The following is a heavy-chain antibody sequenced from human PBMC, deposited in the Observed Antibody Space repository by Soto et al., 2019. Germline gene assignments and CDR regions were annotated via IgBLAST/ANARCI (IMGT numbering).Heavy chain of an antibody. J-gene: IGHJ6*02. CDR1: GFTFSSYG. Sequence: GGSLRLSCAASGFTFSSYGMHWVRQAPGKGLEWVAVISYDGSNKYYADSVKGRFTISRDNSKNTLYLQMNSLRAEDTAVYYCAKDAATHKLRGGYYYYGMDVWGQGTKVTVYS. CDR2: ISYDGSNK. D-gene: IGHD3-3*01. V-gene: IGHV3-30*18. CDR3: AKDAATHKLRGGYYYYGMDV.